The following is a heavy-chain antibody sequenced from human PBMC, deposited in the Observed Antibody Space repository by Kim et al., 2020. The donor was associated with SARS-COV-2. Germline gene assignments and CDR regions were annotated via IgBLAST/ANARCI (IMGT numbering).Heavy chain of an antibody. CDR2: IDYSGST. Sequence: SETLSLTCTVSGGSISSSNYLWGWIRQPPGKGLEWIGSIDYSGSTYYNPSIKSRVTISVDTYKNQFSLRLSSVTAADTAVYYCERWDGSSWFSGLCDFD. V-gene: IGHV4-39*07. CDR1: GGSISSSNYL. CDR3: ERWDGSSWFSGLCDFD. D-gene: IGHD6-13*01. J-gene: IGHJ4*01.